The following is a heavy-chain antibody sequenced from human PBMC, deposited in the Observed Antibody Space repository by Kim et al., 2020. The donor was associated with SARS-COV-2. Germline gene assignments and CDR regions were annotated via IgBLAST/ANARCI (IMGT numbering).Heavy chain of an antibody. D-gene: IGHD5-12*01. Sequence: TNYNPSLKSRVTISVDTSKNQFSLKLSSVTAADTAVYYCARGLRGYYFDYWGQGTLVTVSS. CDR3: ARGLRGYYFDY. V-gene: IGHV4-34*01. CDR2: T. J-gene: IGHJ4*02.